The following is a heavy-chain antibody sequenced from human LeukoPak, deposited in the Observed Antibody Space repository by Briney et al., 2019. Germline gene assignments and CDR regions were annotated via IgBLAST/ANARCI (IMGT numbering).Heavy chain of an antibody. CDR2: MSSRSSTI. Sequence: GGSLRLSCAASGFVFSSSGMSWVRQAPGKGLEWVSYMSSRSSTIYYADSVKGRFTISRDNSKNTLYLQMNSLRAEDTAMYYCASTNYRGGTTGYNWFDPWGQGTLVTVSS. D-gene: IGHD1-26*01. J-gene: IGHJ5*02. CDR1: GFVFSSSG. CDR3: ASTNYRGGTTGYNWFDP. V-gene: IGHV3-48*01.